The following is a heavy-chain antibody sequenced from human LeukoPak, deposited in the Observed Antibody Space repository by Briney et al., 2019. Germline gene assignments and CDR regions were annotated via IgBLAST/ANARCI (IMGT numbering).Heavy chain of an antibody. J-gene: IGHJ6*02. V-gene: IGHV4-39*01. Sequence: SETLSLTCTVSGGSISSSSYYWGWIRQPPGKGLEWIGSIYYSGSTYYNPSLKSRDTISVDTSKNQFSLKLSSVTAADTAVYYCARLPRGYSYGYYYYYGMDVWGQGTTVTVSS. CDR3: ARLPRGYSYGYYYYYGMDV. CDR1: GGSISSSSYY. D-gene: IGHD5-18*01. CDR2: IYYSGST.